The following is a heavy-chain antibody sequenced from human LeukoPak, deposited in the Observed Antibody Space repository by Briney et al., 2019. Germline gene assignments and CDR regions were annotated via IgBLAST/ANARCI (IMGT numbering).Heavy chain of an antibody. Sequence: ASVKVSFKASGYTFTSYGISWVRQAPGHGLEWMGWISAYNGNTNYAQKLQGRGTMTTDTSTSTAYTELRSLRSDDTAVYYCARDGVTGTTYYYYYMDVWGKGTTVTVSS. CDR2: ISAYNGNT. V-gene: IGHV1-18*01. J-gene: IGHJ6*03. D-gene: IGHD1-20*01. CDR3: ARDGVTGTTYYYYYMDV. CDR1: GYTFTSYG.